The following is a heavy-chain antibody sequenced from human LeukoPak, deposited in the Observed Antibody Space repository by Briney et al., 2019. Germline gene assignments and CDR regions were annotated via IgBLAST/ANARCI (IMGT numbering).Heavy chain of an antibody. D-gene: IGHD3-10*01. CDR3: ALGAVRGLHAFDI. CDR1: GYSFTTYW. J-gene: IGHJ3*02. V-gene: IGHV5-51*01. CDR2: IYPGDSDT. Sequence: GESLKISCKGSGYSFTTYWIGWVRQMPGKGLEWMGIIYPGDSDTRYSPPFQGQVTISADKSVTTASLQWSSLKASDTAMYYCALGAVRGLHAFDIWGQGTMVTVSS.